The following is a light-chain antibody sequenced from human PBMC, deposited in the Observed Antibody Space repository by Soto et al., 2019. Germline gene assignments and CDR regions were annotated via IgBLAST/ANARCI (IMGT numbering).Light chain of an antibody. V-gene: IGLV4-69*01. CDR3: QTWGTGIQV. CDR2: LTSDGSH. CDR1: SGHSSYA. Sequence: QPVLTQSPSASASLGASVKLTCTLSSGHSSYAIAWHQQQPEKGPRYLMTLTSDGSHSKGDGVPDRFTGSTSGAERYLTVSSLQAEDEADYYCQTWGTGIQVFGGGTK. J-gene: IGLJ3*02.